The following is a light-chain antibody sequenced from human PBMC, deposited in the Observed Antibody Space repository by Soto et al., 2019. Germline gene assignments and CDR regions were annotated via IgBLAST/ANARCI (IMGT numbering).Light chain of an antibody. CDR2: GAS. Sequence: EIVLTQSPDILSLSPGERATLSCRASQSVRSSYLAWYQQRPGQAPRLLIYGASSRATGIPDRFSGDGSGTDSTLTTSRLEPDDFAVYYCQQYGSSPGYTFGQGTKLEIK. V-gene: IGKV3-20*01. J-gene: IGKJ2*01. CDR3: QQYGSSPGYT. CDR1: QSVRSSY.